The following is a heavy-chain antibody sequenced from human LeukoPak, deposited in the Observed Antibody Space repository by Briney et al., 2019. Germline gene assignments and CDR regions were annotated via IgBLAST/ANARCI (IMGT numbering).Heavy chain of an antibody. Sequence: GSLRLSCAASGFTFSSYAMSWVRKAPGKGLEWVSAISGSGGSTYYADSVKGRFTISRDNSKNTLYLQMNSLRAEDTAVYYCAKESSPTYYYDSSGYPDHWGQGTLVTVSS. D-gene: IGHD3-22*01. CDR3: AKESSPTYYYDSSGYPDH. CDR1: GFTFSSYA. CDR2: ISGSGGST. V-gene: IGHV3-23*01. J-gene: IGHJ5*02.